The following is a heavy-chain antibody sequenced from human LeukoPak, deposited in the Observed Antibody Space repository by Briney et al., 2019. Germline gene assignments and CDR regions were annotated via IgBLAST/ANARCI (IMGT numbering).Heavy chain of an antibody. J-gene: IGHJ4*02. CDR2: ISYDGSNK. Sequence: PGRSLRLSCAASGFTFSSYAMHWVRQAPGKGLEWVAVISYDGSNKYYADSVKGRFTISRDNSKNTLYLQMKSLRAEDTAVYYCARAESGYCSSTSCYVGGGDYWGQGTLVTVSS. CDR3: ARAESGYCSSTSCYVGGGDY. D-gene: IGHD2-2*01. V-gene: IGHV3-30*04. CDR1: GFTFSSYA.